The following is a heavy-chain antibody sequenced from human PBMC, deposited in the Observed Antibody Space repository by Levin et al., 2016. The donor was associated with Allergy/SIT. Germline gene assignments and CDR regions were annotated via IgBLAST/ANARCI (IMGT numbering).Heavy chain of an antibody. CDR3: ARDGYSYGVPFDY. J-gene: IGHJ4*02. CDR1: GFTFSSYA. V-gene: IGHV3-23*01. D-gene: IGHD5-18*01. Sequence: GGSLRLSCAASGFTFSSYAMSWVRQAPGKGLEWVSAISGSGGSTYYADSVKGRFTISRDNSKNTLYLQMNSLRAEDTAVYYCARDGYSYGVPFDYWGQGTLVTVSS. CDR2: ISGSGGST.